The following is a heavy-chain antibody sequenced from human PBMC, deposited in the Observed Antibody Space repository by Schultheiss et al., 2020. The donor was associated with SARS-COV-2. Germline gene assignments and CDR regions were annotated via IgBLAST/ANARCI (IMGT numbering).Heavy chain of an antibody. Sequence: GGSLRLSCAASGFAASSYYMNWVRQAPGKGLEWVSVIYNTVGGGHTQYTDSVKGRFAISRDNSKNTVYLQMNSLRVEDTAVYYCAREQWYYMDVWGKGTTVTVSS. J-gene: IGHJ6*03. CDR3: AREQWYYMDV. D-gene: IGHD6-19*01. V-gene: IGHV3-53*01. CDR2: IYNTVGGGHT. CDR1: GFAASSYY.